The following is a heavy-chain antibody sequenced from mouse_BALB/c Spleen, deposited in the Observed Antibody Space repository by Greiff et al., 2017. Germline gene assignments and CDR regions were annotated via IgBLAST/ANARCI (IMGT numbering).Heavy chain of an antibody. CDR2: ISSGGGNT. D-gene: IGHD3-3*01. V-gene: IGHV5-9*03. J-gene: IGHJ2*01. CDR3: ARWGPNFFDY. Sequence: EVKVVESGGGLVKPGGSLKLSCAASGFTFSSYTMSWVRQTPEKRLEWVATISSGGGNTYYPDSVKGRFTISRDNAKNNLYLQMSSLRSEDTALYYCARWGPNFFDYWGQGTTLTVSS. CDR1: GFTFSSYT.